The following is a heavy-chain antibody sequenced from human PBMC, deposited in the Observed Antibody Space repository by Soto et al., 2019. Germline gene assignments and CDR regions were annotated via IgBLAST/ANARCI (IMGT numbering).Heavy chain of an antibody. D-gene: IGHD6-13*01. CDR3: ARHPERIAQIGWFDP. Sequence: TGGSLRLSCAASGFPFSSYGMNWVRQAPGKGLEWVSYISSSSSTIYYADSVKGRFTISRDNAKNSLYLQMNSLRAEDTAVYYCARHPERIAQIGWFDPWGQGTLVTSPQ. V-gene: IGHV3-48*01. CDR2: ISSSSSTI. CDR1: GFPFSSYG. J-gene: IGHJ5*02.